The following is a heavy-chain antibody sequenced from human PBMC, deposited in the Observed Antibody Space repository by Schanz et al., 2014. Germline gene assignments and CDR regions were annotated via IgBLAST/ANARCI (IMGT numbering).Heavy chain of an antibody. CDR2: ISASGGST. V-gene: IGHV3-23*01. Sequence: EVQLLESGGGLVQPGGSLRLSCAASGFTFSSYAMSWVRQAPGKGLEWVSTISASGGSTYYADSVKGRFTVFRDNSKRTLYLEINDPRAEDTAVYYCAKDSCSSTTCYGYGMDVWGQGSTVTVSS. J-gene: IGHJ6*02. CDR1: GFTFSSYA. D-gene: IGHD2-2*01. CDR3: AKDSCSSTTCYGYGMDV.